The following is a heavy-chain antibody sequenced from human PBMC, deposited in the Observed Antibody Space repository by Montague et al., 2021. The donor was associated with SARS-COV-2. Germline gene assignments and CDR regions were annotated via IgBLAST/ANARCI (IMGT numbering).Heavy chain of an antibody. CDR2: IYYSGST. J-gene: IGHJ5*02. CDR1: GGSISSSSYY. V-gene: IGHV4-39*07. Sequence: SETLSLTCTVSGGSISSSSYYWGRIRQPPGRGLEWIGSIYYSGSTYYNPYLKSRVTISVDTSKNQFSLKLSSVTAADTAVYYCARALIMITFGGVIAHWFDPWGQGTLVTISS. D-gene: IGHD3-16*02. CDR3: ARALIMITFGGVIAHWFDP.